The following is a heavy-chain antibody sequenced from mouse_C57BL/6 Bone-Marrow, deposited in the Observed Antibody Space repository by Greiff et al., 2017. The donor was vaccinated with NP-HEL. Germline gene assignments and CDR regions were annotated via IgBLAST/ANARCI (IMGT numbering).Heavy chain of an antibody. V-gene: IGHV5-15*01. CDR3: ARQDGSSRWYFDF. J-gene: IGHJ1*03. CDR2: ISNFAYSI. D-gene: IGHD1-1*01. Sequence: EVQGVESGGGLVQPGGSLKLSCAASGFTFSDYGMAWVRQAPRKGPEWVAFISNFAYSIYYADTVTGRFTISRENAKNTRYLEMSSLRSEDTAMYYCARQDGSSRWYFDFWGTGTTVTVSS. CDR1: GFTFSDYG.